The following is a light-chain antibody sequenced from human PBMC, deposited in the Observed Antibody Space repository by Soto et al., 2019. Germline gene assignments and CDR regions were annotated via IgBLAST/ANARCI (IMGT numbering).Light chain of an antibody. J-gene: IGKJ5*01. V-gene: IGKV3-11*01. Sequence: EIVCTHFPATLSLSPVERATLSYTASQSVSRYLAWYQQKPGQAPRLLIYDVSTRATGIPARFSGSGSGTDFTLTITSLEPEDFAVYSCQQRSDWPITFGQGTRLEI. CDR2: DVS. CDR1: QSVSRY. CDR3: QQRSDWPIT.